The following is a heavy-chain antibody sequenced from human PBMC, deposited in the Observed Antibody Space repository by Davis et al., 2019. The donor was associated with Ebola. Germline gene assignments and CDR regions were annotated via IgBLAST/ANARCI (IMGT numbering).Heavy chain of an antibody. D-gene: IGHD5-12*01. V-gene: IGHV1-69*13. CDR3: ARNVIVAPFDY. J-gene: IGHJ4*02. CDR2: IIPIFGTA. CDR1: LGTFSRYD. Sequence: SVTVPCKASLGTFSRYDISWVRPAPRPALAWMGGIIPIFGTANYAQKSQGRVPIIADESTSTGYMELGSLRSEDTAVYYCARNVIVAPFDYWGQGTLVTVSS.